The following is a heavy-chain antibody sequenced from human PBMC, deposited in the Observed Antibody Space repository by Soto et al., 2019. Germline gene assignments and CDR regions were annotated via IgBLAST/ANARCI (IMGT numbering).Heavy chain of an antibody. J-gene: IGHJ4*02. CDR1: GFTFSSYA. D-gene: IGHD2-15*01. Sequence: GGSLRLSCVVSGFTFSSYAMSWVRQAPGKGLEWVSAISGSGVSTYYADSVKGRFTISRDNSKNTLYLQMNSLRAEDTAVYYCARGGGCSGGSCNFDYWGQGTLVTVSS. V-gene: IGHV3-23*01. CDR2: ISGSGVST. CDR3: ARGGGCSGGSCNFDY.